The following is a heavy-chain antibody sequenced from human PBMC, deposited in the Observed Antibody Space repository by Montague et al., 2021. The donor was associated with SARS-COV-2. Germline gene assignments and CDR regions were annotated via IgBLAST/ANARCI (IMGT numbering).Heavy chain of an antibody. Sequence: SLRLSCAASGFTFRSYEMNWVRQAPGKGLEWVSYISGSGSTIYYADSVKGRFSISRDNAKNSLYLQMNSLRAEDSAVYYCVRDHTDEAQGWTFGLDVWGQGTTVTVSS. CDR3: VRDHTDEAQGWTFGLDV. J-gene: IGHJ6*02. V-gene: IGHV3-48*03. D-gene: IGHD2-15*01. CDR2: ISGSGSTI. CDR1: GFTFRSYE.